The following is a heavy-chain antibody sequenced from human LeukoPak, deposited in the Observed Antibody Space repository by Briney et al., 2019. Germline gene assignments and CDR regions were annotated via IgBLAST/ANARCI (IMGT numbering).Heavy chain of an antibody. V-gene: IGHV4-59*08. D-gene: IGHD6-25*01. CDR3: ARHAIAAGLTFDI. J-gene: IGHJ3*02. Sequence: SETLSLTCTVSGGSISSYYWSWIRQPPGKGLEWIGYIYYGGSTNYNPSLKSRVTISVDTSKNQFSLKLSSVTAADTAVYYCARHAIAAGLTFDIWGQGTMVTVSS. CDR2: IYYGGST. CDR1: GGSISSYY.